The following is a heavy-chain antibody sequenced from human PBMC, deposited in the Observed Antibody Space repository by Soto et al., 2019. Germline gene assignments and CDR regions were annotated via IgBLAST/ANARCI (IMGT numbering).Heavy chain of an antibody. D-gene: IGHD3-22*01. V-gene: IGHV3-23*01. CDR2: ISGSGGST. CDR3: ATDSYSTMLVYRFDY. J-gene: IGHJ4*01. Sequence: GGSLRLSCAASGFTFSSYAMSWVRQAPGKGLEWVSAISGSGGSTYYADSVKGRFTISRDNSKNTLYLQMNSLRAEDTAVYYCATDSYSTMLVYRFDYWGHGTMVTVSS. CDR1: GFTFSSYA.